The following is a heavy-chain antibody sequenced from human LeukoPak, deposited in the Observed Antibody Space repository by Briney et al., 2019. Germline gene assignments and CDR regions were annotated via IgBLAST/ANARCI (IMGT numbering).Heavy chain of an antibody. CDR3: AKEIQFLEWLFESRDIAYDY. Sequence: GGSLRLSCVASGFTFSDYAMNWVRQAPGKGLEWVSTFKTKYHQVYYADSVKGRFTISRDNSKNTLYLQMNSLRAEDTAVYYCAKEIQFLEWLFESRDIAYDYWGQGTLVTVSS. CDR2: FKTKYHQV. D-gene: IGHD3-3*01. V-gene: IGHV3-23*01. J-gene: IGHJ4*02. CDR1: GFTFSDYA.